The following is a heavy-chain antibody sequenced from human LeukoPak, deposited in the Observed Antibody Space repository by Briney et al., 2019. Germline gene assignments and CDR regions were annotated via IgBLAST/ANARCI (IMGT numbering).Heavy chain of an antibody. CDR3: ARDREGFGESYFGY. D-gene: IGHD3-10*01. V-gene: IGHV3-21*01. Sequence: GGSLRLSCAASGFTFSSYNMNWVRQAPGKGLEWVSFISTSSSYIYYADSVKGRFTISRDNAKNSLYLQMNSLRAEDTAMYYCARDREGFGESYFGYWGQGTLATVSS. CDR2: ISTSSSYI. CDR1: GFTFSSYN. J-gene: IGHJ4*02.